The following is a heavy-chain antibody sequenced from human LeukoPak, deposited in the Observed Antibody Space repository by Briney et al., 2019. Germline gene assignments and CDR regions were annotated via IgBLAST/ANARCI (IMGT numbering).Heavy chain of an antibody. Sequence: GGSLRLSCAASGFTFSLYCMSWVRQAPGKGLEWVAFIAYDGSSKYYADSVKGRFTISRDNSKNTLYLQMNSLRVEDTAVSFCATEGSESAFDIWGQGTMVTVSS. V-gene: IGHV3-30*02. CDR2: IAYDGSSK. CDR1: GFTFSLYC. J-gene: IGHJ3*02. CDR3: ATEGSESAFDI. D-gene: IGHD3-10*01.